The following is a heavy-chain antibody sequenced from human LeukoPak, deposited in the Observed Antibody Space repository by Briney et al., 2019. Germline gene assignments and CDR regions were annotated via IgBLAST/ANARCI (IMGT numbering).Heavy chain of an antibody. CDR2: IHQDGNEK. D-gene: IGHD2-15*01. J-gene: IGHJ4*02. CDR1: GFTFSSYE. V-gene: IGHV3-7*04. CDR3: ARGDKFSGDY. Sequence: GGSLRLSCAASGFTFSSYEMNWVRQAPGKGLEWVANIHQDGNEKYYVDSVKGRFTISRDNAKNSLYLQMNSLRAEDTAVYYCARGDKFSGDYWGQGTLVTVSS.